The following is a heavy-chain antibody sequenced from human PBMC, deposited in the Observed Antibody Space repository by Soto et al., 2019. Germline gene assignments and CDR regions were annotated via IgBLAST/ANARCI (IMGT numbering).Heavy chain of an antibody. D-gene: IGHD1-1*01. J-gene: IGHJ4*01. V-gene: IGHV4-4*02. CDR1: GFTFSSFAL. CDR3: AKGMGVASGGPLEY. Sequence: PGGSLRLSCAASGFTFSSFALSWVRRPPGKELEWIGEIYPSGNTNYNPSLKGRVTISVDKSKNLFSLKVNFVTAADTAAYYCAKGMGVASGGPLEYWGQG. CDR2: IYPSGNT.